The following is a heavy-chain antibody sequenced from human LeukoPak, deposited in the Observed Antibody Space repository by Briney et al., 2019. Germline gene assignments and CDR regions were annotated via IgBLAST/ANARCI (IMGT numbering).Heavy chain of an antibody. CDR3: ARDRDSSGWN. Sequence: GGSLRLSCEASGSTFSSYSMNWVRQAPGQGLEWVSSISSSSSYIYYADSVKGRFTISRDNAKNSLYLQMNSLRAEDTAVYYCARDRDSSGWNWGQGTLVTVSS. CDR1: GSTFSSYS. V-gene: IGHV3-21*01. J-gene: IGHJ4*02. D-gene: IGHD6-19*01. CDR2: ISSSSSYI.